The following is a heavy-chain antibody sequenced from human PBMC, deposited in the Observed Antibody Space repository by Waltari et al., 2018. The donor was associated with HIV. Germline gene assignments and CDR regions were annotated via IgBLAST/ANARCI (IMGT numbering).Heavy chain of an antibody. D-gene: IGHD3-22*01. CDR3: AKDHGGYWRRDDIYFDV. CDR1: GIAIDDYA. V-gene: IGHV3-9*01. J-gene: IGHJ3*01. Sequence: EVQLVDSGGGLVQPGSSLRLSCAGSGIAIDDYAMHWVRQRPGKGLEGVSAISYNSVSAAYADSVRGRFTVSRDNAKNSVYLQMDSLRPEDTACYFCAKDHGGYWRRDDIYFDVWGRGTKVTVSS. CDR2: ISYNSVSA.